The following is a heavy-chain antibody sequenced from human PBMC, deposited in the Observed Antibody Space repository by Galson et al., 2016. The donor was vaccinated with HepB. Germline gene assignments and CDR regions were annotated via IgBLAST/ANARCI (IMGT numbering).Heavy chain of an antibody. CDR2: VSGSGDNT. J-gene: IGHJ3*02. V-gene: IGHV3-48*02. D-gene: IGHD3-16*01. Sequence: SLRLSCAASGFTFKNYAMNWVRQAPGKGLEWVSVVSGSGDNTYYADSVKGRFTISRDNAKNSLYLQMNSLRDEDTAVYYCARDGGIPGAAFDIWGQGTMVTVSS. CDR3: ARDGGIPGAAFDI. CDR1: GFTFKNYA.